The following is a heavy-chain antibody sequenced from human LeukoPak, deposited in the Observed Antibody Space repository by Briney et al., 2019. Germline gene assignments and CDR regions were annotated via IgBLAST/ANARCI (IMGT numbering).Heavy chain of an antibody. V-gene: IGHV4-59*01. J-gene: IGHJ4*02. Sequence: SETLTLICTVSGGSISRYYWSWIRQPPGKGLEWIGYIYYSGSTNYNPSLKSRVTISVDTSKNQFSLKLSSVTAADTAVSYCARGQARFGELYQFDYWGQGTLVTVSS. CDR2: IYYSGST. D-gene: IGHD3-10*01. CDR3: ARGQARFGELYQFDY. CDR1: GGSISRYY.